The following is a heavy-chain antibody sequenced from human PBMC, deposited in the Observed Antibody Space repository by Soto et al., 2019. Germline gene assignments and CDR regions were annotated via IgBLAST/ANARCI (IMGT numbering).Heavy chain of an antibody. CDR1: GFSFNTYA. CDR3: ARVSRAMIVVVITVSFDS. CDR2: VSYDVSNK. D-gene: IGHD3-22*01. Sequence: GGALRLSWAASGFSFNTYAMHWVRQAPGKGLEWVAVVSYDVSNKYYADSVKGRFTISRDNSKNTLYLQMNSLRAEDTAVYYCARVSRAMIVVVITVSFDSWGQGTLVTVS. J-gene: IGHJ4*02. V-gene: IGHV3-30-3*01.